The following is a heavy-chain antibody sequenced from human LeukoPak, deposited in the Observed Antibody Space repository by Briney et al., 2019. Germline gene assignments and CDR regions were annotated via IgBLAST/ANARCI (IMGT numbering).Heavy chain of an antibody. Sequence: GRSLRLSCAASGFTFSSYGMHWVRQAPGKGLEWVAVIWYDGSNKYYADSVKGRFTISRDNAKNSLYLQMNNLRDEDTAVYYCSRALEVWGKGTAVTVSS. V-gene: IGHV3-33*03. J-gene: IGHJ6*04. CDR2: IWYDGSNK. CDR1: GFTFSSYG. CDR3: SRALEV.